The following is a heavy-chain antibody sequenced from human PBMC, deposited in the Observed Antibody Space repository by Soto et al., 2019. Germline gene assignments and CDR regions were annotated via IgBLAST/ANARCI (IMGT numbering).Heavy chain of an antibody. J-gene: IGHJ5*02. CDR1: GFTFSSYW. V-gene: IGHV3-7*01. Sequence: GGSLRLSCAASGFTFSSYWMSWFRQAPGKGLEWVANIKQDGSEKYYVDSVKGRFTISRDNAKNSLYLQMNSLRAEDTAVYYCARPRGNYDFWSGYYANWFDPWGQGTLVTVSS. D-gene: IGHD3-3*01. CDR2: IKQDGSEK. CDR3: ARPRGNYDFWSGYYANWFDP.